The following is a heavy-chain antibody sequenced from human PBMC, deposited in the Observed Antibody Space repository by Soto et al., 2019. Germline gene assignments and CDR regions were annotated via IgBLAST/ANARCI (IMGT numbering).Heavy chain of an antibody. Sequence: QVQLVQSGAEVKKPGASVKVSCKASGYTFTSYYMHWVRQAPGQGLEWMGIINPSGGSTSYAQKFQGIVTMTRDTSTSTVHMELSSLRSEDTSVYYCARGGDDCSSTSCFDYWGQGNLVTVSS. CDR1: GYTFTSYY. CDR2: INPSGGST. CDR3: ARGGDDCSSTSCFDY. D-gene: IGHD2-2*01. V-gene: IGHV1-46*01. J-gene: IGHJ4*02.